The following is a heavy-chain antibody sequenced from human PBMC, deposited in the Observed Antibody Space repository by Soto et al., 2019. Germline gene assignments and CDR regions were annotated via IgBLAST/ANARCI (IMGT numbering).Heavy chain of an antibody. CDR1: GFTFSSYW. Sequence: EVQLVESGGGLVQPGGSLRLSCAASGFTFSSYWMSWVRQAPGKGLEWVANIDQDGSEKNYVDSVKGRFTISRDNAKNSLYLQMNSLRAEDTAVYYCARYPRSARAVTPDEIRGVGFDYWGQGTVITVSS. CDR2: IDQDGSEK. D-gene: IGHD3-10*01. V-gene: IGHV3-7*03. CDR3: ARYPRSARAVTPDEIRGVGFDY. J-gene: IGHJ4*02.